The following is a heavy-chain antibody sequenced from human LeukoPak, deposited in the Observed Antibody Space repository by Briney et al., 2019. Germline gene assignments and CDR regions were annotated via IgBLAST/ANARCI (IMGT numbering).Heavy chain of an antibody. CDR3: ARDRRYYDSTLRFDY. J-gene: IGHJ4*02. V-gene: IGHV4-4*07. CDR2: IYTSGST. Sequence: SSETLSLTCTVSGGSISSYYWSWIRQPAGKGLEWIGRIYTSGSTNYNPSLKSRVTMSVDTSNNQFSLRLNSVTAADTAVYYCARDRRYYDSTLRFDYWGQGTLVTVSS. CDR1: GGSISSYY. D-gene: IGHD3-22*01.